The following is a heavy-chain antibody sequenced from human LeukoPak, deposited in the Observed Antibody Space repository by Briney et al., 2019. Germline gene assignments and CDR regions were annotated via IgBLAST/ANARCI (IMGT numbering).Heavy chain of an antibody. J-gene: IGHJ4*02. Sequence: NPSETLSLTCSVSGGSISSSSYYWGWIRQPPGKGLEWIGSIYYSGSTNYNPSLKSRVPISVDTSKNQFSLKLRSVTAADTAVYYCSRHMGSSSGWPLDYWGQGTLVTVSS. D-gene: IGHD6-19*01. CDR3: SRHMGSSSGWPLDY. V-gene: IGHV4-39*01. CDR1: GGSISSSSYY. CDR2: IYYSGST.